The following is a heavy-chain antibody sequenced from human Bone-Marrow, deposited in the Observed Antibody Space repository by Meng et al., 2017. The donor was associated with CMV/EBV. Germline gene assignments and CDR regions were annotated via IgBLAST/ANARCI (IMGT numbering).Heavy chain of an antibody. CDR2: INPNTGGT. D-gene: IGHD4-11*01. J-gene: IGHJ6*02. CDR1: GYTFIGYY. CDR3: ARWVYDYNRVPGMDV. Sequence: ASVKVSCKASGYTFIGYYIHWVRQAPGQGLEWMGWINPNTGGTSYAQRFQGRVTVTRDTSISTAYMELSRLRSDDTAVYYCARWVYDYNRVPGMDVWGQGTTVTVSS. V-gene: IGHV1-2*02.